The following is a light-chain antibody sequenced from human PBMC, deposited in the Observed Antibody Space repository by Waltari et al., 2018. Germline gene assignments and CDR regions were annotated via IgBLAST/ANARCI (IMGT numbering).Light chain of an antibody. J-gene: IGKJ1*01. CDR2: GAS. V-gene: IGKV3-20*01. Sequence: IVLTQSPGTLSLSPGERATLSCRASQSVSRSLAWYQQKPGQAPKRRIYGASTRATGIPDRFTGSGSGTDFSLTISSLEPEDFAIYFCQHYVRLPATFGQGTKVEIK. CDR3: QHYVRLPAT. CDR1: QSVSRS.